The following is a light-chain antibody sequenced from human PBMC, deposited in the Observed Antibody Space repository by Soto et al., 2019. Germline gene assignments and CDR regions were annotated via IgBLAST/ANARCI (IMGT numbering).Light chain of an antibody. J-gene: IGLJ1*01. CDR3: SSFTSSSTFF. V-gene: IGLV2-14*03. CDR1: SSDVGRYNY. CDR2: DVS. Sequence: QSALAQPASVSGSRGQSMTISCTGTSSDVGRYNYVSWFQQHPGKVPKLIIYDVSNWPSGVSDRFSVSKSGNTASLTISGLHPEDEADYYCSSFTSSSTFFFGTGTKLTVL.